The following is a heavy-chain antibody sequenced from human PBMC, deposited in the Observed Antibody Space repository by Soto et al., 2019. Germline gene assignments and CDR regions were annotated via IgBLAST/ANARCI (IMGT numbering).Heavy chain of an antibody. CDR1: GDSVSSNSAA. CDR2: TYYRSKWYN. D-gene: IGHD6-13*01. Sequence: SQTLSLTCAISGDSVSSNSAAWNWIRPSPSRGLEWLGRTYYRSKWYNDYAVSVKSRITINPDTSKNQFSLQLNSVTPEDTAVYYCARDLGPRKGYSSSWYAFDIWGQGTMVTVSS. CDR3: ARDLGPRKGYSSSWYAFDI. V-gene: IGHV6-1*01. J-gene: IGHJ3*02.